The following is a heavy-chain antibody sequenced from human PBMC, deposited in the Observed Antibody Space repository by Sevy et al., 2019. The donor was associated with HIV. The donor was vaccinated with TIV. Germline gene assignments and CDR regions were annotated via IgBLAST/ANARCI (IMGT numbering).Heavy chain of an antibody. J-gene: IGHJ6*02. CDR1: GFPFSNYA. CDR2: LIGGGSRT. CDR3: AKRRVQSGLSGGGANYGWDV. Sequence: GGSLRLSCAASGFPFSNYAMSWTRQAPGKGLGWVSPLIGGGSRTYYADTVTGRFTISRDNSKNTLYLQMNSLRADDTAIYYCAKRRVQSGLSGGGANYGWDVCGHGTTVTVSS. D-gene: IGHD2-15*01. V-gene: IGHV3-23*01.